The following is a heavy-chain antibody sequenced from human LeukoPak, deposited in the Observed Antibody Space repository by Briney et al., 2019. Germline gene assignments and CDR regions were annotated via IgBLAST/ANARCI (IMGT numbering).Heavy chain of an antibody. CDR2: ISGGGGST. V-gene: IGHV3-23*01. D-gene: IGHD3-3*01. Sequence: GGSLRLSCAASGFTFSSYAMSWVRQFPGKGLEWVSAISGGGGSTYYADSVKGRFTISRDNAKNSLYLQMNSLRAEDTALYHCARGVLRFLRVLHDAFDIWGQGTMVTVSS. J-gene: IGHJ3*02. CDR3: ARGVLRFLRVLHDAFDI. CDR1: GFTFSSYA.